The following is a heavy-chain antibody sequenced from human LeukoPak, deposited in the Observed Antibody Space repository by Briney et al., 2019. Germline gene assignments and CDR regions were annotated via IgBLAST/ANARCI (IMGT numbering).Heavy chain of an antibody. V-gene: IGHV4-61*01. CDR3: ARLESGYSNYDYAHFDY. D-gene: IGHD5-12*01. CDR2: IYYSGST. J-gene: IGHJ4*02. CDR1: GGSISSGSYY. Sequence: PSQTLSLTCTVSGGSISSGSYYWSWIRQPPGKGLEWIGFIYYSGSTNYNPSLKSRVTISVDTSKNQFSLKLSSVTAADTAVYYCARLESGYSNYDYAHFDYWGQGTLVTVSS.